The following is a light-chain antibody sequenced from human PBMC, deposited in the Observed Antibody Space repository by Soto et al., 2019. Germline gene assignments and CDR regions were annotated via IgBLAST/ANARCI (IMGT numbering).Light chain of an antibody. J-gene: IGLJ1*01. CDR1: SSDVGGYNY. Sequence: QSALTQPASVSGSPGQSITISCTGTSSDVGGYNYVSWYRQHPGKAPKLMIYEVSNRPSGVSNRFSGSKSGNTASLTISGPQTEDEADYYCCSYAGSSTFVFGTGTKVTVL. V-gene: IGLV2-23*02. CDR2: EVS. CDR3: CSYAGSSTFV.